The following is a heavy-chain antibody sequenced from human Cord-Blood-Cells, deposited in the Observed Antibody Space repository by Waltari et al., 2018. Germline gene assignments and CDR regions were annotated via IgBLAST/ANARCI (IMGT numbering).Heavy chain of an antibody. J-gene: IGHJ4*02. CDR2: IYYSGST. V-gene: IGHV4-39*01. CDR3: ARHPEPTIAARDY. D-gene: IGHD6-6*01. CDR1: GGSISSSSYY. Sequence: QLQLQESGPGLVKPSETLSLTCTVSGGSISSSSYYWGWIRQPPGKGLEWIGSIYYSGSTYYNPSLKSRVTISVDTSKNQFSLKLSSVTAADTAVYYCARHPEPTIAARDYWGQGTLVTVSS.